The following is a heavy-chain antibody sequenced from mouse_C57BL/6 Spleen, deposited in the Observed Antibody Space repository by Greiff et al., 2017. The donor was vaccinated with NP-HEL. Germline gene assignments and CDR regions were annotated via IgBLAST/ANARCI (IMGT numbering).Heavy chain of an antibody. J-gene: IGHJ1*03. CDR1: GYSFTGYY. CDR3: ALYYGNYVGYFDV. V-gene: IGHV1-42*01. D-gene: IGHD2-1*01. CDR2: INPSTGGT. Sequence: VQLQQSGPELVKPGASVKISCKASGYSFTGYYMNWVKQSPEKSLEWIGEINPSTGGTTYNQKFKAKATLTVDKSSSTAYMQLKSLTSEDSAVYYCALYYGNYVGYFDVWGTGTTVTVSS.